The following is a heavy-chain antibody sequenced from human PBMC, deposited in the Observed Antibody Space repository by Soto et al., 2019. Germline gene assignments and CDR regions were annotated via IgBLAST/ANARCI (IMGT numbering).Heavy chain of an antibody. J-gene: IGHJ4*02. D-gene: IGHD7-27*01. CDR1: GGSISSGDYY. CDR2: IYNSGST. V-gene: IGHV4-30-4*01. CDR3: ARGPDGDKVDY. Sequence: QVQLQESGPGLVEPSQTLSLTCTVSGGSISSGDYYWSWIRQPPGKGLEWIGPIYNSGSTYSNPSLKSRVTKSVDTSKNQFSLKLSSVTAADTAVYYCARGPDGDKVDYWGQGTLVTVSS.